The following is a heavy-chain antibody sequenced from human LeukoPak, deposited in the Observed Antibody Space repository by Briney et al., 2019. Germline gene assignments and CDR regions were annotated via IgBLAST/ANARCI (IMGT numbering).Heavy chain of an antibody. V-gene: IGHV1-69*13. D-gene: IGHD2-8*01. CDR3: ARIDNTYCTNGVCAPGNWFDP. CDR1: GGTFSSYA. J-gene: IGHJ5*02. CDR2: IIPIFGTA. Sequence: SVKVSCKASGGTFSSYAISWVRQAPGQGLEWMGGIIPIFGTANYAQKFQGRVTITADESTSTAYMELSSLRSEDTAVYYCARIDNTYCTNGVCAPGNWFDPWGQGTLVTVSS.